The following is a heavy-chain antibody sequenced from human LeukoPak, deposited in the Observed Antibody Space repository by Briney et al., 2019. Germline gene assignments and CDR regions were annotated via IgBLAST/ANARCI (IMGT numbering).Heavy chain of an antibody. CDR1: GVSISSGGYY. J-gene: IGHJ5*02. V-gene: IGHV4-31*03. CDR2: IYYSGST. Sequence: PLETLSLTCTVSGVSISSGGYYWSWIRQHPGKGLEWIGYIYYSGSTYYNPSLKSRVTISVDTSKNQFSLKLSSVTAADTAVYYCARGRYCSGGSCYSVGGNWFDPWGQGTLDTVSS. D-gene: IGHD2-15*01. CDR3: ARGRYCSGGSCYSVGGNWFDP.